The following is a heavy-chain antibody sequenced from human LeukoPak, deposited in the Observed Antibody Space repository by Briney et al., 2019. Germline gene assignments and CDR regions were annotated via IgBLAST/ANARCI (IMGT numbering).Heavy chain of an antibody. Sequence: PGGSLRLSCAASGFTFSSYAMSWVRQAPGKGLEWVSAISGSGGSTYYADSVKGRFTISRDNSKNTLYLQMNSLRAEDTAVYYCAKDPLHYYDSSGYYGVIDYWGQGTLVTVSS. CDR2: ISGSGGST. V-gene: IGHV3-23*01. CDR3: AKDPLHYYDSSGYYGVIDY. CDR1: GFTFSSYA. D-gene: IGHD3-22*01. J-gene: IGHJ4*02.